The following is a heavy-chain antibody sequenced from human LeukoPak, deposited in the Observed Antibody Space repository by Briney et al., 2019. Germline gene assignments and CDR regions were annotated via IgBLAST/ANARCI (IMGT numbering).Heavy chain of an antibody. Sequence: GGSLRLSCAASGFTVSSYYMSWVRQAPGEALEWVSGISWNSGSIGYADSVKGRFTISRDNAKNSLYLQMNSLRAEDTALYYCARSGSYYVEFDYWGQGTLVTVSS. CDR3: ARSGSYYVEFDY. V-gene: IGHV3-9*01. CDR1: GFTVSSYY. D-gene: IGHD1-26*01. CDR2: ISWNSGSI. J-gene: IGHJ4*02.